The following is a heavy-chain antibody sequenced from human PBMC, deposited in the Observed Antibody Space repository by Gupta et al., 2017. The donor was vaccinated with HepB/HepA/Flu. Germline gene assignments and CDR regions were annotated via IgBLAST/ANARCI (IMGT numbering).Heavy chain of an antibody. CDR2: IWYDGSNK. J-gene: IGHJ5*02. CDR3: ARDRLGLWIENWFDP. V-gene: IGHV3-33*01. Sequence: QVQLVESGGGVVQPGRSLRLSCAASGFTFSSYGMHWVRQAPGKGLEWVAVIWYDGSNKYYADSVKGRFTISRDNSKNTLYLQMNSLRAEDTAVYYCARDRLGLWIENWFDPWGQGTLVTGSS. D-gene: IGHD5-12*01. CDR1: GFTFSSYG.